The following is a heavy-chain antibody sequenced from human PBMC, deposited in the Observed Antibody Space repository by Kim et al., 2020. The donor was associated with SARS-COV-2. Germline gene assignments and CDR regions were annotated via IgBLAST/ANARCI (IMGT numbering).Heavy chain of an antibody. CDR1: GFTFSSYA. J-gene: IGHJ2*01. CDR3: ARGGDLWFGESNWYFDL. CDR2: ISYDGSNK. Sequence: GGSLRLSCAASGFTFSSYAMHWVRQAPGKGLEWVAVISYDGSNKYYADSVKGRFTISRDNSKNTLYLQMNSLRAEDTAVYYCARGGDLWFGESNWYFDLWGRGTLVTVSS. V-gene: IGHV3-30*04. D-gene: IGHD3-10*01.